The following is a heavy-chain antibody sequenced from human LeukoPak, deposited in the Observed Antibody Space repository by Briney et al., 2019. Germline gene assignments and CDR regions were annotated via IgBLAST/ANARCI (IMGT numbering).Heavy chain of an antibody. Sequence: PSETLSLTCTVSGGSISSGSYYWSWIRQPAGKGLEWIGRIYTSGSTNYNPSLKSRVTISVDTSKNQFSLKLSSVTAADTAVYYCARDFEEGYFDYWGQGTLVTVSS. CDR3: ARDFEEGYFDY. CDR2: IYTSGST. CDR1: GGSISSGSYY. V-gene: IGHV4-61*02. J-gene: IGHJ4*02. D-gene: IGHD3-9*01.